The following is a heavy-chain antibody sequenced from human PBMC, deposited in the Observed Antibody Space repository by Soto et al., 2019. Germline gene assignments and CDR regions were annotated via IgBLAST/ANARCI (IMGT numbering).Heavy chain of an antibody. CDR1: GGTFSSYA. Sequence: SVKVSCKASGGTFSSYAISWVRQAPGQGLEWMGGIIPIFGTANYAQKFQGRVTITADESTSTAYMELSSLRSEDTAVYYCASGYYDSSGYYYFDYWGQGTLVTVSS. J-gene: IGHJ4*02. CDR2: IIPIFGTA. V-gene: IGHV1-69*13. CDR3: ASGYYDSSGYYYFDY. D-gene: IGHD3-22*01.